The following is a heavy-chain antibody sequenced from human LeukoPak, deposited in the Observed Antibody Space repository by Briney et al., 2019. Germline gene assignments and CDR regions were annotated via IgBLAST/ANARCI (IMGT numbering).Heavy chain of an antibody. CDR2: IYYSGSN. D-gene: IGHD6-19*01. Sequence: SETLSLTCTVSGGSISSSSYYWGWIRQPPGKGLEWIGSIYYSGSNYYNPSLKSRVTISVDTSKNQFSLKLSSVTAADTAVYYCARDREVGAVAGTLGMDVWGQGTTVTVSS. V-gene: IGHV4-39*07. J-gene: IGHJ6*02. CDR3: ARDREVGAVAGTLGMDV. CDR1: GGSISSSSYY.